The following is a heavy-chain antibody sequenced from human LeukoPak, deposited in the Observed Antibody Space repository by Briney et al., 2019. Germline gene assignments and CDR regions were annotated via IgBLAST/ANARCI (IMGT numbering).Heavy chain of an antibody. D-gene: IGHD2-21*02. J-gene: IGHJ4*02. CDR1: GFTFSSYH. CDR3: VKRGHQGDSAYDY. CDR2: ISTDGGST. Sequence: GGSLRLSCSASGFTFSSYHMHWVRQAPAKGLEYVSSISTDGGSTYYADSVEARFTITRDNSKNTLYLQMSSLRGEDTAVYYCVKRGHQGDSAYDYWGQGTLVTVSS. V-gene: IGHV3-64D*06.